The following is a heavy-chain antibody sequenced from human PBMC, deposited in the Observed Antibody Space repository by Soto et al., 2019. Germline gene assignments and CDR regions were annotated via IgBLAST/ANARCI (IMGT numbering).Heavy chain of an antibody. D-gene: IGHD5-12*01. V-gene: IGHV3-30*18. J-gene: IGHJ6*02. Sequence: VQLVESGGGLVQPGGSLRLSCAASGFTFSSYGMHWVRQAPGKGLEWVAVISYDGSNKYYADSVKGRFTISRDNSKNTLYLQMNSLRAEDTAVYYCAKVAQPIVATNKPWGYGMDVWGQGTTVTVSS. CDR2: ISYDGSNK. CDR3: AKVAQPIVATNKPWGYGMDV. CDR1: GFTFSSYG.